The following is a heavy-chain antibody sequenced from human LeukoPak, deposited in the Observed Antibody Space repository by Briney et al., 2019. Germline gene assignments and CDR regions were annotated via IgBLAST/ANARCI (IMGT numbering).Heavy chain of an antibody. Sequence: GGSLRLSCAASGFTFSNAWMSWVRQAPGKGLEWVGRVKSKTDGGTTDYAAPVKGRFTISRDDSKNTLYLQMNSLKTEDTAVYYCTTDARYSSGWNLDYWGQGTLVTVSS. V-gene: IGHV3-15*01. D-gene: IGHD6-19*01. J-gene: IGHJ4*02. CDR3: TTDARYSSGWNLDY. CDR1: GFTFSNAW. CDR2: VKSKTDGGTT.